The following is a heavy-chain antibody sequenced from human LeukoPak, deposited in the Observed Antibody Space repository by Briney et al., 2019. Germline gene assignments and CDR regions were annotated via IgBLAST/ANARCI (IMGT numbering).Heavy chain of an antibody. V-gene: IGHV3-23*01. Sequence: GGSLRPSCAASGFTFSNYSMGWVRQAAGRWMEWDSALSGSGVNTYYADSVKGRFTISRDNSKSMLFLQLNSLSAEDTAVYYCARIPHPHYYFDYWGQGTLATVSS. CDR1: GFTFSNYS. D-gene: IGHD2-2*02. J-gene: IGHJ4*02. CDR2: LSGSGVNT. CDR3: ARIPHPHYYFDY.